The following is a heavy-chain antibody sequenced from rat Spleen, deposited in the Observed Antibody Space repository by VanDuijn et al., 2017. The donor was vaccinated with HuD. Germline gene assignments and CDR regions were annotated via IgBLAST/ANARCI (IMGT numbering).Heavy chain of an antibody. CDR3: TRGNYYSSYTDFDY. V-gene: IGHV5-19*01. CDR1: GFTFSNYG. CDR2: ISNPGGST. J-gene: IGHJ2*01. Sequence: EVQLVESGGGLVQPGRSLKLSCAASGFTFSNYGMHWIRQAPTKGLEWVASISNPGGSTFYPDSVKGRFTIFRDNVDSTLYLEMNSLKSEDTATYYCTRGNYYSSYTDFDYWGQGVMVTVSS. D-gene: IGHD1-2*01.